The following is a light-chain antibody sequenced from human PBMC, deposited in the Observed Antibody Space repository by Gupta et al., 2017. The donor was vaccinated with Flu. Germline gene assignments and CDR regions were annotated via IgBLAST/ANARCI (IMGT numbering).Light chain of an antibody. V-gene: IGLV1-51*01. CDR2: DNN. J-gene: IGLJ3*02. CDR3: GTWDSSLDARV. CDR1: SSSIGNNY. Sequence: SVVTQPPSVAAAPGQKVTIACPGSSSSIGNNYVSWYQQIPGTAPKLLIYDNNKRPSGIPDRFSGSKSGTSATLDITGLQTGDEADYYCGTWDSSLDARVFGGGAKMTVL.